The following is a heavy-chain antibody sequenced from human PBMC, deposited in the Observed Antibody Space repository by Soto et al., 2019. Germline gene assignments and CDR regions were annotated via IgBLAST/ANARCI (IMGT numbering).Heavy chain of an antibody. J-gene: IGHJ1*01. CDR1: GFTFSDYY. D-gene: IGHD6-13*01. Sequence: GGSLRLSCAASGFTFSDYYMSWIRQAPGKGLEWVSYISSSSSYTNYADSVKGRFTISRDNAKNSLYLQMNSLRAEDTAVYYCARDKRYSNSWYPEYFQHWGQGTLVTVSS. V-gene: IGHV3-11*06. CDR3: ARDKRYSNSWYPEYFQH. CDR2: ISSSSSYT.